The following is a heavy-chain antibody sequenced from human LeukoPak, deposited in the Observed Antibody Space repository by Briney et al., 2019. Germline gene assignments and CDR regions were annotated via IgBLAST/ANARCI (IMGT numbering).Heavy chain of an antibody. D-gene: IGHD2-15*01. Sequence: HPGGSLRLSCTASGFTFSSYWMQWVRQVPGKGLVWVSRINGDGSSPSYADSVKGRFTISRDNSKNTLYLQMNNLSAEDTAVYYCARETSGSFPYWGQGTLVTVSS. CDR2: INGDGSSP. J-gene: IGHJ4*02. V-gene: IGHV3-74*01. CDR3: ARETSGSFPY. CDR1: GFTFSSYW.